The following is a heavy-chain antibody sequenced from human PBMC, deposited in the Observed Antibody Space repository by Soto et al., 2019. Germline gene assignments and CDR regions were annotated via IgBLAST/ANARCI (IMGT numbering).Heavy chain of an antibody. CDR3: ARAGQDYDSSGYAN. CDR1: GYSFATSG. D-gene: IGHD3-22*01. CDR2: ISAYNGNT. J-gene: IGHJ4*02. Sequence: QVKLVQSGTEVKQPGASMKVSCKASGYSFATSGISWVRQAPGQGLEWMGWISAYNGNTNYDQKLQDRATMTTDTSTSTAYLELRNLRSDDTAVYYCARAGQDYDSSGYANWGQGSLVTVSS. V-gene: IGHV1-18*04.